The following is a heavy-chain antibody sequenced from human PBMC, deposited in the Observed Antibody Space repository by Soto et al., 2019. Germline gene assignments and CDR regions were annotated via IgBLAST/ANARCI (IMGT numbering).Heavy chain of an antibody. CDR2: SSATGAGR. CDR3: AKDRRAGGNYGFYSDF. J-gene: IGHJ4*02. D-gene: IGHD1-7*01. CDR1: GFTFSSYG. V-gene: IGHV3-23*01. Sequence: GGSLRLSCAASGFTFSSYGMTWVRLAPGKGLEWVSFSSATGAGRYYADSVKGRFTISRDNSKNTLYLQMSSLRADDTAVYYCAKDRRAGGNYGFYSDFWGQGALVTVSS.